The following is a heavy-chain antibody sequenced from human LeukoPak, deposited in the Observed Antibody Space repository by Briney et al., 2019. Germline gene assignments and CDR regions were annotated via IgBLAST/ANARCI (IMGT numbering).Heavy chain of an antibody. CDR1: GGTFSSYA. Sequence: GASVKVSCKASGGTFSSYAISWVRQAPGQGLEWMGGIIPIFGTANYAQKFQGRVTITADESTSTAYMELSSLRSEDTAVYYCARGEVGGHYYYGMDVWGQGTTVTVSS. CDR3: ARGEVGGHYYYGMDV. CDR2: IIPIFGTA. V-gene: IGHV1-69*13. D-gene: IGHD1-26*01. J-gene: IGHJ6*02.